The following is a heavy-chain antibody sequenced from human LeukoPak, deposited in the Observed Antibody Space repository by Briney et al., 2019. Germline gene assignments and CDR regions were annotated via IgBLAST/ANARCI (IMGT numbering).Heavy chain of an antibody. CDR2: IYPGDSDT. V-gene: IGHV5-51*01. Sequence: GESLKISCKGSGYSFSSYWIAWVRQMPGKGLEWMGIIYPGDSDTTYSPSFQGQVTISADKSISTAYLQWSSLKASDTAMYFCARRRSSTLIDYWGQGTLVTVSS. D-gene: IGHD3-10*01. CDR1: GYSFSSYW. J-gene: IGHJ4*02. CDR3: ARRRSSTLIDY.